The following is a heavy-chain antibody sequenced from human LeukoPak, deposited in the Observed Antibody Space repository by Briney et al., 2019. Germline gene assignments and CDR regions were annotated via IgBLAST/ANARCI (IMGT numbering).Heavy chain of an antibody. D-gene: IGHD4-23*01. Sequence: GSLRLSCAASGFTFSDYYMSWIRQAPGKRPEWIGSIYYSGNTYYNPTLKSQITISVDTSKNQFSLELSSVTAADTAVYYCARSYGGPDYWGQGTLVTVSS. CDR2: IYYSGNT. V-gene: IGHV4-38-2*01. J-gene: IGHJ4*02. CDR1: GFTFSDYY. CDR3: ARSYGGPDY.